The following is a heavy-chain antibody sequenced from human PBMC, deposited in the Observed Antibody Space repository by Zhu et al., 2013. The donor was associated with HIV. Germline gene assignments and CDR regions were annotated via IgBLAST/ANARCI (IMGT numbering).Heavy chain of an antibody. CDR1: GYTFTNYG. Sequence: QVQLVQSGAEVKKPGASLKVSCKASGYTFTNYGLSWVRQAPRQGLEWMGWINPNSGGTNYAQKFQGRVTMTRDTSIITAYMEVSRLRSDDTAVYYCARGAGYDSSGYYNDYWGQGTLVTVSS. V-gene: IGHV1-2*02. CDR3: ARGAGYDSSGYYNDY. CDR2: INPNSGGT. D-gene: IGHD3-22*01. J-gene: IGHJ4*02.